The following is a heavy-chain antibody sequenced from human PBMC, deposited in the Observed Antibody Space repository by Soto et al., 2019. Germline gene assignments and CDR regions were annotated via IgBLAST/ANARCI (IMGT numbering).Heavy chain of an antibody. D-gene: IGHD1-26*01. CDR3: ARVEPTSWYFDL. CDR2: VYSGDST. CDR1: GFTVSGIY. J-gene: IGHJ2*01. Sequence: SLRLSCAVSGFTVSGIYLSWVRQAPGMGLEWVSIVYSGDSTFYAESVRGRFTISRDSSRNTVHLQMSSLRREDTAVYYCARVEPTSWYFDLWGRGTPVTVSS. V-gene: IGHV3-53*01.